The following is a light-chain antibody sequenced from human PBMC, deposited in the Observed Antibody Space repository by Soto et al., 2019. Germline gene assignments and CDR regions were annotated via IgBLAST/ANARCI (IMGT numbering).Light chain of an antibody. J-gene: IGLJ3*02. CDR3: GTWDNSLSAWV. Sequence: QSVLTQPPSVSAAPGQRVTISCSGSNFNIGDNSVSWYQHPPGTAPKLLIYDSYKRPSEISDRFSASKSGASATLDITGLQTGDEADYHCGTWDNSLSAWVFGGGTKLTVL. CDR2: DSY. V-gene: IGLV1-51*01. CDR1: NFNIGDNS.